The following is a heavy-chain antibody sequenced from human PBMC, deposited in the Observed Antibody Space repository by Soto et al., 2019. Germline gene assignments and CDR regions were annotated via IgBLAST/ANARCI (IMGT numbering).Heavy chain of an antibody. Sequence: SETLSLTCTVPGGSSGTYYWSWIGQPPGKGLEWIGYISYSGSTNYNPSLKSRVTMSVDTSKNQFSLRLSSVTAADTAVYYCARDSSYYFDYWGPGTLVTVS. CDR1: GGSSGTYY. J-gene: IGHJ4*02. CDR3: ARDSSYYFDY. V-gene: IGHV4-59*01. D-gene: IGHD2-15*01. CDR2: ISYSGST.